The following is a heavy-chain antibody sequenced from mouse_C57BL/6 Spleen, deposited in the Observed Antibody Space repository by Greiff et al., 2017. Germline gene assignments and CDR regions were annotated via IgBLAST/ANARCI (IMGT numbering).Heavy chain of an antibody. CDR3: ARSRQPGAMDY. Sequence: QVQLQQSGAELVKPGASVKISCKASGYAFSSYWMNWVKQRPGKGLEWIGQIYPGDGDTNYNGEFKGKTTLTADKSSSTAYMQLSSLTSEDSAVYFCARSRQPGAMDYWGQGTSVTVSS. CDR2: IYPGDGDT. CDR1: GYAFSSYW. D-gene: IGHD3-2*01. J-gene: IGHJ4*01. V-gene: IGHV1-80*01.